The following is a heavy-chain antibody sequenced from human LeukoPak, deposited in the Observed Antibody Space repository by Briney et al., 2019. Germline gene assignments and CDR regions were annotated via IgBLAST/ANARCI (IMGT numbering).Heavy chain of an antibody. J-gene: IGHJ2*01. D-gene: IGHD2-15*01. Sequence: GGSLRLSCAASGFTFSSYEMNWVRQAPGKGLEWVSYISSSDSTIYYADSVKGRFTISRDNAKNSLYLQMNSLRAEDTAVYYCARDPYCSGGSCQGGYWYFDLWGRGTLVTVSS. CDR1: GFTFSSYE. V-gene: IGHV3-48*03. CDR3: ARDPYCSGGSCQGGYWYFDL. CDR2: ISSSDSTI.